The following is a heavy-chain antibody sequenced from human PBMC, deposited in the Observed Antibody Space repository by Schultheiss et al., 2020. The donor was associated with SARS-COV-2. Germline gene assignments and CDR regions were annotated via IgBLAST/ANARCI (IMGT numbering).Heavy chain of an antibody. CDR1: GGSISSDFF. J-gene: IGHJ4*02. CDR3: VRVAPLGGNDY. CDR2: VHYRGNT. D-gene: IGHD1-26*01. V-gene: IGHV4-38-2*02. Sequence: SETLSLTCTVSGGSISSDFFWGWIRQSPVKGLEWIGTVHYRGNTYYNPSLRSRVTISVDTPKNQFSLNLWSVTAADTAVYYCVRVAPLGGNDYWGQGTLVTVSS.